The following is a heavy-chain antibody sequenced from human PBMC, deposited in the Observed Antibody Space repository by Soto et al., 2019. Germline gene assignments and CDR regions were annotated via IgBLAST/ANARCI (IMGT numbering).Heavy chain of an antibody. D-gene: IGHD3-22*01. CDR3: AVLHSTGHASGAFDI. J-gene: IGHJ3*02. CDR1: GYTFTSYG. Sequence: QVQLVQSGAEVKKPGASVKVSCKASGYTFTSYGISWVRQAPGQGLEWMGWISAYNGNTNYAQQLQGRVTMTTDTTTSTAFMELRCLSTADTAVYYCAVLHSTGHASGAFDIWGQGTMVTVSS. V-gene: IGHV1-18*01. CDR2: ISAYNGNT.